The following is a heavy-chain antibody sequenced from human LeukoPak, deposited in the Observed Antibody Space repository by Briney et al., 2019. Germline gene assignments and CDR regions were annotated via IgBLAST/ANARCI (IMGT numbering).Heavy chain of an antibody. Sequence: QSGGSLRLSCAASGFSFSAYWMTWVRQAPGTGLEWVANINPAGSETYYVDPVKGRFSISRDNANNLVYLQMNSLRAEDTAVYHCARFGYVAAVDVWGQGTPVTVSS. CDR3: ARFGYVAAVDV. V-gene: IGHV3-7*01. J-gene: IGHJ4*02. CDR1: GFSFSAYW. D-gene: IGHD2-15*01. CDR2: INPAGSET.